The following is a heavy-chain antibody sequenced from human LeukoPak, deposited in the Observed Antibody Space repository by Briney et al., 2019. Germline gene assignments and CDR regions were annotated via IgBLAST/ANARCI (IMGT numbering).Heavy chain of an antibody. CDR1: GYTFTSYA. J-gene: IGHJ5*02. Sequence: ASVKVSCKASGYTFTSYAMHWVRQAPGQRLEWMGWINAGNGNTKYSQKFQGRVTITRDTSASTAYMELSSLRSEDTAVYYCARDRDIVVVPAAWNWFDPWGQGTLVTVSS. D-gene: IGHD2-2*01. CDR3: ARDRDIVVVPAAWNWFDP. CDR2: INAGNGNT. V-gene: IGHV1-3*01.